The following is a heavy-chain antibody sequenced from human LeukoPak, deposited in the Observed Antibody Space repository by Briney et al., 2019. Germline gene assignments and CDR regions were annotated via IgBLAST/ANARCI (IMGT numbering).Heavy chain of an antibody. CDR1: GGSFSGYY. CDR3: ARSSGGRRYAFDI. Sequence: PSETLSLTCAVYGGSFSGYYWSWIRQPPGKGLEWIGEINHSGSTNYNPSLKSRVTISVDTSKNQFSLKLSSVTAADTAVYYCARSSGGRRYAFDIWGQGTMVTVSS. D-gene: IGHD2-15*01. J-gene: IGHJ3*02. V-gene: IGHV4-34*01. CDR2: INHSGST.